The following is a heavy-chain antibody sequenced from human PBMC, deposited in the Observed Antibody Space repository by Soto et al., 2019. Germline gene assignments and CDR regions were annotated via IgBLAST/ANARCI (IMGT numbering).Heavy chain of an antibody. D-gene: IGHD6-19*01. CDR1: GFTFSDCS. CDR3: AKSPPPVAGSFDY. V-gene: IGHV3-48*02. CDR2: ISSSSSSM. J-gene: IGHJ4*02. Sequence: VQLVESGGGVVQPGGSLRLSCAASGFTFSDCSMSWVRQAPGKGLEWVSYISSSSSSMFYADSVKGRFTISRDNARNSLYLQMNNLRDEDTAVYYCAKSPPPVAGSFDYWGQGTLVTVSS.